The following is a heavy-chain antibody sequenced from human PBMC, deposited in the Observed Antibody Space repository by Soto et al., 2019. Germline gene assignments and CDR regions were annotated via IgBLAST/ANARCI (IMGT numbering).Heavy chain of an antibody. J-gene: IGHJ4*02. CDR1: GFTFSTYA. CDR3: AKGGEGSCSQTSCLYFSDS. V-gene: IGHV3-23*01. CDR2: ISGSGDSS. Sequence: EVQLLDSGGGLVQPGGSLRLSCAASGFTFSTYAVSWVRQAPGKGLEWVSTISGSGDSSYYSTSVKGRFTISRDNSRNTLDLQMNSLRVEDTAVYYCAKGGEGSCSQTSCLYFSDSWGQGTLVTVSS. D-gene: IGHD2-15*01.